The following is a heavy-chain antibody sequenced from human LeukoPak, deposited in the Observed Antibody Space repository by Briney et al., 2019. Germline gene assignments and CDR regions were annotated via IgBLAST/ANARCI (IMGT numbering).Heavy chain of an antibody. CDR1: GGTFSSYA. CDR3: ARGSLRIAAAGSDY. V-gene: IGHV1-69*01. J-gene: IGHJ4*02. CDR2: IIPIFGTA. Sequence: GXSVKVSCKASGGTFSSYAISWVRQAPGQGLEWMGGIIPIFGTANYAQKFQGRVTITADESTSTAYMELSSLRSEDTAVYYCARGSLRIAAAGSDYWGQGTLVTVSS. D-gene: IGHD6-13*01.